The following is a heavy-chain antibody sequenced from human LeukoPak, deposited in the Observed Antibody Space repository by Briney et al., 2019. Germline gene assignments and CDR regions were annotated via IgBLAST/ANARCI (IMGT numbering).Heavy chain of an antibody. Sequence: PGGSLRLSCAASGFTFSDYYMSWIRQAPGKGLEWVSYISSSGSTIYYADSVKGRFTISRDSAKSSLYLQMNSLRAEDTAVYYCARDLFNLYGVTDYWGQGTLVTVSS. CDR2: ISSSGSTI. CDR1: GFTFSDYY. J-gene: IGHJ4*02. V-gene: IGHV3-11*01. CDR3: ARDLFNLYGVTDY. D-gene: IGHD4-17*01.